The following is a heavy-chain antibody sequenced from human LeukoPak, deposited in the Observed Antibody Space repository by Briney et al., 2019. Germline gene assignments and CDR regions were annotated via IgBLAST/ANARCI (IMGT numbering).Heavy chain of an antibody. V-gene: IGHV3-23*01. D-gene: IGHD5-18*01. CDR1: GFTFSSYA. CDR2: LSGSGGST. Sequence: GGSLRLSCAASGFTFSSYAMSWVRQAPGKGLEWVSALSGSGGSTYYEDSVKGRFTIYRDNSKNTLYLQMNRLRAEDTAVYYCAKNSAFGGYSYGCFDYWGQGTLVTVSS. J-gene: IGHJ4*02. CDR3: AKNSAFGGYSYGCFDY.